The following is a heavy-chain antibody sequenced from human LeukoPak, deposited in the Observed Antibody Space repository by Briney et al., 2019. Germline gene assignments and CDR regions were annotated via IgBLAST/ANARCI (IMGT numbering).Heavy chain of an antibody. J-gene: IGHJ4*02. CDR3: ARGEGGWYLDY. CDR2: IYSGGST. D-gene: IGHD6-19*01. V-gene: IGHV3-66*01. Sequence: LSGGSLRLSCAASGLTVSSNYMSWVRQAPGKGLEWVSIIYSGGSTYYADSVKGRFTISRDNSKNTLYLQMNSLRAEDTAVYYCARGEGGWYLDYWGQGTLVTVSS. CDR1: GLTVSSNY.